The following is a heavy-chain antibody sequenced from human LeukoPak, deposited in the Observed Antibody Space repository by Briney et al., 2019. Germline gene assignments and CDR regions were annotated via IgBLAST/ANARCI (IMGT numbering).Heavy chain of an antibody. D-gene: IGHD3-16*02. J-gene: IGHJ4*02. V-gene: IGHV4-34*01. CDR3: ARVKRDYDYVWGSYRSGRFDY. Sequence: SETLSLTCAVYGGSFSGYYWSWIRQPPGKGLEWIGEINHSGSTNYNPSLKSRVTISVDTSKNQFSLKLSSVTAADTAVYYCARVKRDYDYVWGSYRSGRFDYWGQGTLVTVSS. CDR2: INHSGST. CDR1: GGSFSGYY.